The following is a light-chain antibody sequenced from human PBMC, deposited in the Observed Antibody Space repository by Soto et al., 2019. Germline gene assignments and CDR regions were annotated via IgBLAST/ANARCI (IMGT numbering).Light chain of an antibody. V-gene: IGKV1-12*01. CDR3: QQSDSFPFT. CDR2: AAS. CDR1: QDISSW. J-gene: IGKJ3*01. Sequence: DIQMTQSPSSVSASVGDSVTIACRASQDISSWLAWYQQIPGKAPKLLIYAASALQGGVPSRFSGSGSGTHFTLTISSLQPEDFATYYCQQSDSFPFTFGPGTKVDIK.